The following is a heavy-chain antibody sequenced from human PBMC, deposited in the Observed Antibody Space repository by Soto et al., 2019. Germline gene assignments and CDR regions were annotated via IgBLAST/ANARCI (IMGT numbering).Heavy chain of an antibody. CDR2: INPNSGDT. D-gene: IGHD1-1*01. Sequence: QVQLVQSGAEVKKPGASVKVSCQASGYTFTGYYMHWVRQAPGQGLEWMGWINPNSGDTKYAQKFQVGITLTRDTSISTAYMEVNSLRSDDTAVYYCFRGRPNSVKVSTAVSVFDIWGQGTVVTVSS. CDR1: GYTFTGYY. J-gene: IGHJ3*02. CDR3: FRGRPNSVKVSTAVSVFDI. V-gene: IGHV1-2*02.